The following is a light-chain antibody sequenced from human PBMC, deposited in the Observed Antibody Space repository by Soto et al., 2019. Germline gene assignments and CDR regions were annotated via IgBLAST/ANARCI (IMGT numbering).Light chain of an antibody. CDR3: QQYYADPLT. CDR2: WAS. Sequence: DIVMTQSPDSLAVSLGERATIYCKSSQRLLYSPDNKNYLAWYQQKAGQSPKLLIYWASTRKSGVPDRFSGSGSATDFTLTISSLQAEDVAVYYCQQYYADPLTFGGGTKVDIK. J-gene: IGKJ4*01. CDR1: QRLLYSPDNKNY. V-gene: IGKV4-1*01.